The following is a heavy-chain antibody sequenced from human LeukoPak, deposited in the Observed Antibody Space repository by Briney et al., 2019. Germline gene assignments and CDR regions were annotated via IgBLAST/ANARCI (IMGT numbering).Heavy chain of an antibody. CDR2: IYTSWST. Sequence: PSETLSLTCTVSGGSISSYYWSWIRQPAGKGLEWIGRIYTSWSTNYNPSLKSRVTMSVDTSKNQFSLKLSSVTAADTAVYYCARGYCSGGSCLGYFDYWGQGTLVTVSS. J-gene: IGHJ4*02. V-gene: IGHV4-4*07. CDR3: ARGYCSGGSCLGYFDY. CDR1: GGSISSYY. D-gene: IGHD2-15*01.